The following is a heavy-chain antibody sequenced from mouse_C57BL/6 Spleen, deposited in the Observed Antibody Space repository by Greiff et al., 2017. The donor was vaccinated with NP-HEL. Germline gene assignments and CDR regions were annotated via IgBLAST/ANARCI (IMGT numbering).Heavy chain of an antibody. D-gene: IGHD2-1*01. CDR2: IDPSNSCT. CDR1: GYTFTSYC. V-gene: IGHV1-69*01. Sequence: QVQLQQSGAVLVMPGASVKLSCKASGYTFTSYCMHWVKQRPGQGLEWIGEIDPSNSCTNYNQKFKGKSTLTVDKSSSTAYMQLISLTSEDSAVYYCASCCGNPGYVDYWGQGTTLTVSS. J-gene: IGHJ2*01. CDR3: ASCCGNPGYVDY.